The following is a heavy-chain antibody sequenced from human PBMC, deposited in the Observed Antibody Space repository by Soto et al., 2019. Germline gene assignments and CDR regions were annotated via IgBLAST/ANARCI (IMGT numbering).Heavy chain of an antibody. V-gene: IGHV1-2*04. CDR1: GYTFTGYY. CDR2: INPNSGGT. J-gene: IGHJ3*02. Sequence: ASVKVSCKASGYTFTGYYMHWVRQAPGQGLEWMGWINPNSGGTNYAQKLQGWVNMTRDTSISTAYMELSRLRSDDTAVYYCARDRLFGDYGSGSYYRPDAFDIWGQGTMVTVSS. CDR3: ARDRLFGDYGSGSYYRPDAFDI. D-gene: IGHD3-10*01.